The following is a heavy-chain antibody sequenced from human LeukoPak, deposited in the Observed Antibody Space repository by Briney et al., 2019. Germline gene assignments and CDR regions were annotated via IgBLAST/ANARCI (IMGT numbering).Heavy chain of an antibody. D-gene: IGHD6-19*01. CDR2: IYPGDSDI. V-gene: IGHV5-51*01. Sequence: GESLKISCKGSGYSFTSYWIGWVRQMPGKGLEWMGIIYPGDSDIRDSPSFQGQVTISADKSTSTAYLQWSTLKASDTAMYCCARREWLEKNFDYWGQGTLVTVSS. CDR1: GYSFTSYW. J-gene: IGHJ4*02. CDR3: ARREWLEKNFDY.